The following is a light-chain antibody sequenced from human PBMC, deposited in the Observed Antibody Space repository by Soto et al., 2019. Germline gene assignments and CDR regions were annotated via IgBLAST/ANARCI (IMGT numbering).Light chain of an antibody. CDR1: QTVNSDY. J-gene: IGKJ1*01. Sequence: ELVLTQSPGTLSLSPGETATLSCRASQTVNSDYLAWFQQRPGQAPRLLIFATSRRATDIPDRFSGSGSGTDFPLAIRRLEPEDSAVDDCQQYGSSGTFGQGTKVDIK. CDR2: ATS. V-gene: IGKV3-20*01. CDR3: QQYGSSGT.